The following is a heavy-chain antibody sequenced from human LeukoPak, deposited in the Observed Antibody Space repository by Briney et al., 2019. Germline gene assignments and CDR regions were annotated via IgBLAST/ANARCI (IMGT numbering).Heavy chain of an antibody. CDR2: LSHDDINE. CDR1: GFTLSSFA. J-gene: IGHJ6*02. CDR3: ARDLRDCSSASCNGLYFLMDA. V-gene: IGHV3-30*03. Sequence: GGSLRLSCEASGFTLSSFAMHWVRQAPGKGLEWVAVLSHDDINEFYADSVKGRFIISRDNSKNTVYLQMNSLRVEDTAVYYCARDLRDCSSASCNGLYFLMDAWGQGTTVSVSS. D-gene: IGHD2-2*01.